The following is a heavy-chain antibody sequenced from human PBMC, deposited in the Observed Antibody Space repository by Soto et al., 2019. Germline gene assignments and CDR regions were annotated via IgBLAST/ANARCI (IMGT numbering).Heavy chain of an antibody. J-gene: IGHJ6*03. V-gene: IGHV1-69*02. CDR2: IIPILGIA. CDR1: GGTFSSYT. Sequence: QVQLVQSGAEVKKPGSSVKVSCKASGGTFSSYTISWVRQAPGQGLEWMGRIIPILGIANYAQKFQGRVTITADKSTSTAYMELSSLRSEDTAVYYCASSTVTDYYYYFYIDVWGKGTTVTVSS. D-gene: IGHD4-17*01. CDR3: ASSTVTDYYYYFYIDV.